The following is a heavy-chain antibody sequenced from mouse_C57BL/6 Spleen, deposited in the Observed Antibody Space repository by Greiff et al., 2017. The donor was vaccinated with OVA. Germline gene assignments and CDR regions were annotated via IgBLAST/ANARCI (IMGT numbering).Heavy chain of an antibody. CDR1: GYTFTSYW. CDR2: IYPSDSET. D-gene: IGHD2-5*01. Sequence: QVQLKQPGAELVRPGSSVKLSCKASGYTFTSYWMDWVKQRPGQGLEWIGNIYPSDSETHYNQKFKDKATLTVDKSSSTAYMQLSSLTSEDSAVYYCATLGAYYSNYRYFDVWGTGTTVTVSS. CDR3: ATLGAYYSNYRYFDV. V-gene: IGHV1-61*01. J-gene: IGHJ1*03.